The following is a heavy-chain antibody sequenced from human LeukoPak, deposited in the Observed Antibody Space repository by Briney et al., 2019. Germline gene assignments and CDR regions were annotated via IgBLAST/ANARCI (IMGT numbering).Heavy chain of an antibody. Sequence: PGGSLRLSCGASGCPFSSYALSWVGQAPGKGLEWVSPISGTGGSTYYADSLRDRFTISRDNSKITLDLQMNSLRAEEMALYYRAKDPSWSDILTQYYYYGMDVWGQGTTVTVYS. V-gene: IGHV3-23*01. J-gene: IGHJ6*02. CDR1: GCPFSSYA. CDR3: AKDPSWSDILTQYYYYGMDV. D-gene: IGHD3-9*01. CDR2: ISGTGGST.